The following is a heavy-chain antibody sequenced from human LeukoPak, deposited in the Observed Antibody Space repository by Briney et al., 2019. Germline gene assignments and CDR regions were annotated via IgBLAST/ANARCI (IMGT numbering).Heavy chain of an antibody. J-gene: IGHJ5*02. CDR1: GGSISSYY. V-gene: IGHV4-4*07. Sequence: SETLSLTCTVSGGSISSYYWSWIRQPAGKGLEWIGRFYTSGSTNYNPSLKSRVTMSVDTSKNQFSLKLSSVTAADTAVYYCARDPPGIAVAAFPSWFDPWGQGTLVTVSS. CDR3: ARDPPGIAVAAFPSWFDP. D-gene: IGHD6-19*01. CDR2: FYTSGST.